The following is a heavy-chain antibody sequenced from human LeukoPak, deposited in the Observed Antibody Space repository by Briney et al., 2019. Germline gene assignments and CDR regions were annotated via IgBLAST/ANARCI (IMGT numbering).Heavy chain of an antibody. J-gene: IGHJ5*02. CDR1: GDSIISGGYY. Sequence: SQTLSLTCTVSGDSIISGGYYWSWIRQHPAKGLEWIGYIYYSGTTYYNPSPKSRVTMSVDTSKNQFSLKLSSVTAADTAIYYCARDPVGPGWFDPWGQGTLVTFSS. CDR3: ARDPVGPGWFDP. CDR2: IYYSGTT. V-gene: IGHV4-31*02.